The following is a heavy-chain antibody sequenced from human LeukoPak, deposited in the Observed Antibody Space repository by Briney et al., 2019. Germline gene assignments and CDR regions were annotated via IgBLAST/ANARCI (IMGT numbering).Heavy chain of an antibody. D-gene: IGHD2-8*01. CDR1: GDTFNNYF. Sequence: ASVKVSCKASGDTFNNYFISWGREAPGQGREWGGWISPHSHTTHYAEKVQGRVTMTTDTSTSSVYMELRSLRSDDTAVYFCARGQSMYYWGQGTPVTVSS. CDR3: ARGQSMYY. CDR2: ISPHSHTT. J-gene: IGHJ4*02. V-gene: IGHV1-18*01.